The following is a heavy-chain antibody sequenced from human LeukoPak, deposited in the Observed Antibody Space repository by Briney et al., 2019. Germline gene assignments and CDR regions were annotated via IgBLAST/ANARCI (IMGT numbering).Heavy chain of an antibody. CDR2: IYYSGST. J-gene: IGHJ3*02. CDR3: ARVVTTHDAFDI. CDR1: GGSISSYY. V-gene: IGHV4-59*01. Sequence: SETLSLTCTVSGGSISSYYWSWIRQPPGKGLEWIGYIYYSGSTNYNPSLKSRVTISVDTSKNQFSLKLSSVTAADTAVYYCARVVTTHDAFDIWGRGTMVTVSS. D-gene: IGHD4-23*01.